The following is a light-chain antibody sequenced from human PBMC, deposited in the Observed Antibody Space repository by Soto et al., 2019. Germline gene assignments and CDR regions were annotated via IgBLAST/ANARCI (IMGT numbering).Light chain of an antibody. Sequence: DIQLTHSPSSLSASVGDRVTITCRASQSIRSYLNWYQQKPGKAPKLLIYAASSLQTGVSSRFSGSGSGTDFTLTISSLQPEDFATYYCQQSYSTSITFGQGTRLEIK. J-gene: IGKJ5*01. V-gene: IGKV1-39*01. CDR3: QQSYSTSIT. CDR2: AAS. CDR1: QSIRSY.